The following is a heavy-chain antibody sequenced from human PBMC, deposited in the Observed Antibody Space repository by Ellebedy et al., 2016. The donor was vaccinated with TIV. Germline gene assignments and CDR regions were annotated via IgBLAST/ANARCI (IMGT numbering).Heavy chain of an antibody. CDR1: GFTFSSSW. V-gene: IGHV3-74*01. CDR3: ATDGSYGDYLSPTHAFVI. J-gene: IGHJ3*02. CDR2: INSDVTKT. D-gene: IGHD4-17*01. Sequence: GESLKISCAASGFTFSSSWMHWVRQGPGKGLVWVSHINSDVTKTAYVDSVKGRLTISRDNAKNSPYLLMNSLRAEDTGVYYCATDGSYGDYLSPTHAFVIWGQGTMVTVSS.